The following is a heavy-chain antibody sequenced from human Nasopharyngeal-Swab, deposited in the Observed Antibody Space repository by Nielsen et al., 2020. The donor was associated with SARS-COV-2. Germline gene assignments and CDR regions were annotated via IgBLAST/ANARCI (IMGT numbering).Heavy chain of an antibody. CDR2: INAGNGNT. CDR3: ARDGDYYGSGSYYPRYYGMDV. V-gene: IGHV1-3*01. D-gene: IGHD3-10*01. Sequence: WVRQAPGHRLEWMGWINAGNGNTKYSQKFQGRVTITRDTSASTAYMELSSLRSEDTAVYYCARDGDYYGSGSYYPRYYGMDVWGQGTTVTVSS. J-gene: IGHJ6*02.